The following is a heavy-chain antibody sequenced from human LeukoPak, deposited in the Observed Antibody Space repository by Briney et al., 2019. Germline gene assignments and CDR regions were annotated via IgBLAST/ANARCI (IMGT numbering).Heavy chain of an antibody. CDR3: ARDYYGSGSYSS. CDR2: MYYSGST. J-gene: IGHJ5*02. Sequence: PSETLSLTCTVSGGSMSSSSYYWGWIRQPPGKGLEWIGSMYYSGSTNYNPSLKSRVTISVDTSKNQFSLKLSSVTAADTAVYYCARDYYGSGSYSSWGQGTLVTVSS. V-gene: IGHV4-39*07. D-gene: IGHD3-10*01. CDR1: GGSMSSSSYY.